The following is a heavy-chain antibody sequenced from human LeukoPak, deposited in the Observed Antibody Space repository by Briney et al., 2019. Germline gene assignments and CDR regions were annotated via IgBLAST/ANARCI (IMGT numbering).Heavy chain of an antibody. Sequence: PGGSLRLSCAASGFTFNNYWVSWVRQASGKGLEWVANIKPDGSEEYYVDSVKDRFTISRDNAKNSLYLQMNSLRAEDTAVYYCSGDPGDYWGQGTLVTVSS. J-gene: IGHJ4*02. V-gene: IGHV3-7*04. CDR2: IKPDGSEE. CDR3: SGDPGDY. CDR1: GFTFNNYW. D-gene: IGHD7-27*01.